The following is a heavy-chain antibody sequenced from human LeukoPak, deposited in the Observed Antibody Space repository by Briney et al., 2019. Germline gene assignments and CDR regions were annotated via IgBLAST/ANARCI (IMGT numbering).Heavy chain of an antibody. CDR3: ARDHFETSGSVYHFYGLDV. CDR2: MNPNSGNT. J-gene: IGHJ6*02. Sequence: GASVTVSFTGSGYTFTIYDINWVRQATGQGLEWRGWMNPNSGNTGYAQSFPGRVTMTRDPSTDTAYMDLNSLTSEDTAVYYCARDHFETSGSVYHFYGLDVWGLGTTVTVSS. D-gene: IGHD3-3*01. CDR1: GYTFTIYD. V-gene: IGHV1-8*01.